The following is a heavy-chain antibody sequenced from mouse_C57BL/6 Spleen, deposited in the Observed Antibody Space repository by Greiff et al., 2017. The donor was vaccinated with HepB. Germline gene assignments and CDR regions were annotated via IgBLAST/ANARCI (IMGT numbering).Heavy chain of an antibody. Sequence: VKVVESGPGLVQPSQSLSITCTVSGFSLTSYGVHWVRQSPGRGLEWLGVIWSGGSTDYNAAFISRLSISKDNYKSQVFFKMNSLQADDTAIYYCARNSYDYDFDYWGQGTTLTVSS. J-gene: IGHJ2*01. V-gene: IGHV2-2*01. CDR1: GFSLTSYG. CDR3: ARNSYDYDFDY. CDR2: IWSGGST. D-gene: IGHD2-4*01.